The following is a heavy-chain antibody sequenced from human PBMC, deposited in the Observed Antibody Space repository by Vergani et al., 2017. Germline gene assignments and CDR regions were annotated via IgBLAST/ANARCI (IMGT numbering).Heavy chain of an antibody. J-gene: IGHJ4*02. CDR2: IIPILGIA. CDR1: GGTFSSYA. D-gene: IGHD3-16*01. Sequence: QVQLVQSGAEVKKPGSSVKVSCKASGGTFSSYAISWVRQAPGQGLEWMGRIIPILGIANYAQEFQGRVTITAETSTSTGYMELSSLRSEDTAGYYCARDVPGKGGDWGQGTLVTVSS. V-gene: IGHV1-69*04. CDR3: ARDVPGKGGD.